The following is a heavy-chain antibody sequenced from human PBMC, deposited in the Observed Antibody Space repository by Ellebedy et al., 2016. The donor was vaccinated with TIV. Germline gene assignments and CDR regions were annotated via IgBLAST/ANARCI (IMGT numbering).Heavy chain of an antibody. V-gene: IGHV3-23*01. CDR3: AKGWGIVDV. J-gene: IGHJ6*02. Sequence: GESLKISCAASGLTFSSHAMSWVRQAPGKGLEWVSTINARGGNTYYGDSVKGRFTISRDNSKNTLYLQMNSLRAEDTAIYYCAKGWGIVDVWGQGTTVTVSS. CDR2: INARGGNT. CDR1: GLTFSSHA. D-gene: IGHD3-16*01.